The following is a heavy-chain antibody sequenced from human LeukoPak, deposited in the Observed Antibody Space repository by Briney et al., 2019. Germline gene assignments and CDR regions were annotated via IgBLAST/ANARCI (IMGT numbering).Heavy chain of an antibody. CDR1: GFTFSSYA. V-gene: IGHV3-23*01. J-gene: IGHJ4*02. CDR3: AKVVNYYDSRARFDY. Sequence: GGSLRLSCAASGFTFSSYAMSWVRQAPGKGLEWVSAISGSGGSTYYADSVKGRFTISRDNSKNTLYLQMNSLRAEDTAVYYCAKVVNYYDSRARFDYWGQGTLVTVSS. D-gene: IGHD3-22*01. CDR2: ISGSGGST.